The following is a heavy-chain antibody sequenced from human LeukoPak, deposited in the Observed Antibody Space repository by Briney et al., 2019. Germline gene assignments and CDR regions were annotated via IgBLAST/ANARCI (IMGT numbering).Heavy chain of an antibody. D-gene: IGHD3-3*01. V-gene: IGHV3-30-3*01. J-gene: IGHJ4*02. CDR2: MSYDGGNK. Sequence: GGSLRLSCVASGFSFRTHAIHWVRQAPGKGLEWVAVMSYDGGNKYYADSVKGRFTISRDTSKNTLYLQMNSLIIEDTAVYYCARAGSSTSWGKYYDFWSGYYLGHWGQGTLVTVSS. CDR3: ARAGSSTSWGKYYDFWSGYYLGH. CDR1: GFSFRTHA.